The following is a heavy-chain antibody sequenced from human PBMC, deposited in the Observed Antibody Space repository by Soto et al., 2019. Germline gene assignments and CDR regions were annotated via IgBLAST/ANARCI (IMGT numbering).Heavy chain of an antibody. V-gene: IGHV3-30*18. Sequence: GASLRLSCAASGFTFGNFVMHWVRQAPGKGLEWVAVISYDGTNKYYADSVKGRFTISRDNSKNTLYLQINSLRAEDTAVYYCAKAVPPFVVVTAPDYWGQGTLVTVSS. CDR2: ISYDGTNK. CDR3: AKAVPPFVVVTAPDY. CDR1: GFTFGNFV. D-gene: IGHD2-21*02. J-gene: IGHJ4*02.